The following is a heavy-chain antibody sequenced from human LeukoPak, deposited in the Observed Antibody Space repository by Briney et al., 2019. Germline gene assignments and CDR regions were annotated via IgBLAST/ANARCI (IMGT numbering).Heavy chain of an antibody. CDR1: GYTFTGYY. V-gene: IGHV1-2*02. CDR2: INPNSGGT. D-gene: IGHD1-26*01. Sequence: VASVKVSCKASGYTFTGYYMHWVRQAPGQGHEWMGWINPNSGGTNYEQKFQGRVTMTRDTSISTAYMELSRLRSDDTAVYYCARSYSGSYQVGYYFDYWGQGTLVTVSS. CDR3: ARSYSGSYQVGYYFDY. J-gene: IGHJ4*02.